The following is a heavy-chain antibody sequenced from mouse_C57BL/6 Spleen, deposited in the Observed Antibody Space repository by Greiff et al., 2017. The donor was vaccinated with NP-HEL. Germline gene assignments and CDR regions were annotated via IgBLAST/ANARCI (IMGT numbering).Heavy chain of an antibody. D-gene: IGHD2-2*01. J-gene: IGHJ4*01. CDR1: GFTFSSYA. V-gene: IGHV5-4*03. CDR2: ISDGGSYT. CDR3: ARGGIYYGYLYAMDY. Sequence: EVKLVESGGGLVKPGGSLKLSCAASGFTFSSYAMSWVRQTPEKRLEWVATISDGGSYTYYPDNVKGRFTISRDNAKNNLYLQMSHLKSEDTAMYYCARGGIYYGYLYAMDYWGQGTSVTVSS.